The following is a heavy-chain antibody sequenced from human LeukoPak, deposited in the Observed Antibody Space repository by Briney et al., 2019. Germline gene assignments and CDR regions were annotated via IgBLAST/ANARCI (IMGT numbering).Heavy chain of an antibody. V-gene: IGHV4-61*02. Sequence: SETLSLTCSVSGGSISSGSYYWTWVRQPAGKGLEWIGRIYTSGSTDYNPSLKSRVTISVDTSKNQFSLNLSSVTAADTAVYYCAKEGYNSGTGYYYYYYMDVWGKGATVTVSS. CDR3: AKEGYNSGTGYYYYYYMDV. D-gene: IGHD5-18*01. CDR1: GGSISSGSYY. CDR2: IYTSGST. J-gene: IGHJ6*03.